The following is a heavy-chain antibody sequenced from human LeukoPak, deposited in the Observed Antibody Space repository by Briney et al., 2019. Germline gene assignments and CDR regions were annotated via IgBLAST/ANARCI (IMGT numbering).Heavy chain of an antibody. CDR1: GFTFNNYA. V-gene: IGHV3-30*18. D-gene: IGHD3-9*01. J-gene: IGHJ4*02. Sequence: PGGSLRLSCAASGFTFNNYAMHWVRQSPGRGLEWVAFISYDGYNEDYADSVRGRFSVSRDNSKNTLYLQMSSLRPEDTAVYYCAKPKFSVLWFFDYWGQGSLVTVSS. CDR3: AKPKFSVLWFFDY. CDR2: ISYDGYNE.